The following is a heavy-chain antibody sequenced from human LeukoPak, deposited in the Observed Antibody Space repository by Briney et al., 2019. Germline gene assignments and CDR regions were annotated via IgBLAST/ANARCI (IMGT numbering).Heavy chain of an antibody. CDR3: ARGILRDYYDSSGFYHRGGVGY. J-gene: IGHJ4*02. D-gene: IGHD3-22*01. CDR1: GGSVSTGSYY. CDR2: IHTSGTM. V-gene: IGHV4-61*09. Sequence: PSETLSLTCTVSGGSVSTGSYYWSWIRQPAGRGLEWIGHIHTSGTMNYNPSLKSRVRISVETSKNQFSLRLSSVTAADTAVYFCARGILRDYYDSSGFYHRGGVGYWGQGTLVTVSS.